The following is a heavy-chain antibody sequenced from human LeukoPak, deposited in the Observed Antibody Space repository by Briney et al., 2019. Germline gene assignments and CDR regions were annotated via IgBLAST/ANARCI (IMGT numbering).Heavy chain of an antibody. CDR3: ARQGFGESFIGDNWFDP. V-gene: IGHV4-59*08. D-gene: IGHD3-10*01. CDR2: IYYSGST. J-gene: IGHJ5*02. Sequence: PSQTLSLTCTVSGGSISSYYWSWIRQPPGKGLEWIGYIYYSGSTNYNPSLKSRVTISVDTSKNQFSLKLSSVTAADTAVYYCARQGFGESFIGDNWFDPWGQGTLVTVSS. CDR1: GGSISSYY.